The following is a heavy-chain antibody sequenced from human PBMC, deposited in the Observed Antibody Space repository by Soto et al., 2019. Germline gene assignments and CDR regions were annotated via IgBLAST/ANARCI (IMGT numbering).Heavy chain of an antibody. CDR3: ARQNDFWSGYYRSYYYYMDV. D-gene: IGHD3-3*01. V-gene: IGHV4-39*01. Sequence: SETLSLTCTVSGDSISSSSYYWGWIRQPPGKGLEWIGSIYYSGSTYYNPSLKSRVTISVDTSKNQFSLKLSSVTAADTAVYYCARQNDFWSGYYRSYYYYMDVWGKGTTVTVSS. CDR2: IYYSGST. CDR1: GDSISSSSYY. J-gene: IGHJ6*03.